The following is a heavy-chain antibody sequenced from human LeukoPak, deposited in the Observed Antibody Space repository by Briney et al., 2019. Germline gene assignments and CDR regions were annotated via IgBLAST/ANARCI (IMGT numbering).Heavy chain of an antibody. V-gene: IGHV3-23*01. CDR3: AKRISGSWWGFDY. D-gene: IGHD6-13*01. Sequence: ARSLRLSCAPSGFTFSSYAMTWVRQPAGNGLGWDSAISGSGGGTYYADSVAGRFTISRDNCKNTLYLQMNSLRAEVTAVYDCAKRISGSWWGFDYWGQGTLVTVSS. J-gene: IGHJ4*02. CDR1: GFTFSSYA. CDR2: ISGSGGGT.